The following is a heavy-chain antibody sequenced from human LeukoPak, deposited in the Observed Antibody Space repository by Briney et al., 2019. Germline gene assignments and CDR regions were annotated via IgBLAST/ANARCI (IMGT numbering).Heavy chain of an antibody. CDR2: KYYSGST. D-gene: IGHD5-18*01. J-gene: IGHJ4*02. CDR3: ARGRSYGFDFDS. Sequence: SETLSLTCDVSGVSINTCCYYWTWLQQPPGKGLEWIGYKYYSGSTRYNSSLRSRLTISLDSSKNQFSLRLTSVTAADTAVYYCARGRSYGFDFDSWGPGTLVIVSS. V-gene: IGHV4-61*01. CDR1: GVSINTCCYY.